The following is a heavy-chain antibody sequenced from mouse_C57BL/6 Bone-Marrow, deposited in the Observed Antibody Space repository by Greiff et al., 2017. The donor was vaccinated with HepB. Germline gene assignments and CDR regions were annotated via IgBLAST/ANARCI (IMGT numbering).Heavy chain of an antibody. V-gene: IGHV1-64*01. J-gene: IGHJ2*01. Sequence: VQLQQSGAELVRPGASVKLSCTASGFNIKDDYMHWVKQRPGQGLEWIGMIHPNSGSTNYNEKFKSKATLTVDKSSSTAYMQLSSLTSEDSAVYYCARANWEDYWGQGTTLTVSS. D-gene: IGHD4-1*01. CDR1: GFNIKDDY. CDR2: IHPNSGST. CDR3: ARANWEDY.